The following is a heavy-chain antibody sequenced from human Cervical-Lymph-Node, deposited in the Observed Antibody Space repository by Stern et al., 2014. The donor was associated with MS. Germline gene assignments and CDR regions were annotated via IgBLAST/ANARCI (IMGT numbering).Heavy chain of an antibody. CDR3: AHRFYYDSSGYYKDDDYFDY. D-gene: IGHD3-22*01. Sequence: QITLKESGPTLVKPTQTLTLTCTFSGFSLNTSGVGVGWIRQPPGKAPEFLALIYWDDNKRYRLSMRRRLTITKDTSKNLVVLTMTNMDPVDTATYYCAHRFYYDSSGYYKDDDYFDYWGQGTLVAVSS. J-gene: IGHJ4*02. CDR1: GFSLNTSGVG. CDR2: IYWDDNK. V-gene: IGHV2-5*02.